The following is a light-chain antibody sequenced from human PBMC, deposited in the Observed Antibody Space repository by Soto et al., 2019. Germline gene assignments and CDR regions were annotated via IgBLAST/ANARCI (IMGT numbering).Light chain of an antibody. V-gene: IGKV1-5*03. J-gene: IGKJ2*01. CDR2: KAT. CDR3: QQYNDFQST. CDR1: QSIGSW. Sequence: DIQMTQSPSTLSASVGDGVTSTCRASQSIGSWLAWYQQKPGKAPKLLIYKATNLQSGVPSRFSGSGSGTDFSLTISSLQPVDSATYFCQQYNDFQSTFGGGTKLEI.